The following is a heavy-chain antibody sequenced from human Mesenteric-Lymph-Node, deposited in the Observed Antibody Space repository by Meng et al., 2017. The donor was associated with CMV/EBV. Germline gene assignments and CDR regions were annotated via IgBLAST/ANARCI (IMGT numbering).Heavy chain of an antibody. V-gene: IGHV3-48*04. D-gene: IGHD4/OR15-4a*01. CDR3: ARVHANGHLDY. CDR1: RFSFSIYS. J-gene: IGHJ4*02. CDR2: ISSRSATI. Sequence: GGSLRLSCTASRFSFSIYSMNWVRQVPGKGLEWVSYISSRSATIYYTDSVKGRFTISRDDAKNSLYLQMNNLRADDTAIYYCARVHANGHLDYWGQGALVTVSS.